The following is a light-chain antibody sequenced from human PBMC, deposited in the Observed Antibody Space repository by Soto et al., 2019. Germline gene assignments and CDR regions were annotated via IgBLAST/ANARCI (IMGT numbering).Light chain of an antibody. Sequence: DLVLTPSPYALSVSLGERATINCKSSQSVLYSSNNKNYLAWYQQKPGKAPKLLIYAASTLQSGVPLRFSGSGSGTSFTLTISSLQPEDFATYHCQQLLSYPITFGQGTRLEIK. V-gene: IGKV1-9*01. CDR1: QSVLYSSNNKNY. CDR3: QQLLSYPIT. J-gene: IGKJ5*01. CDR2: AAS.